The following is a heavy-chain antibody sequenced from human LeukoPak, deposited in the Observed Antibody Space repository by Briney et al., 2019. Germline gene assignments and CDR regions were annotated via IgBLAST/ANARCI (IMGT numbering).Heavy chain of an antibody. J-gene: IGHJ4*02. D-gene: IGHD1-26*01. V-gene: IGHV3-74*01. CDR2: IDSDGSST. Sequence: GGSLRLSCAGSGFTFSRYWMHWVRQAPEKGLVWVSRIDSDGSSTNYADSVKGRFTISRDNAKNSLYLQMNSLRAEDTAAYYCARGGAADYWGQGTLVTVSS. CDR3: ARGGAADY. CDR1: GFTFSRYW.